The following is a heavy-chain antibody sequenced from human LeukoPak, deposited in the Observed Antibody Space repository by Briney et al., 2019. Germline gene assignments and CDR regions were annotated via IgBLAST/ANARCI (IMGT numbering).Heavy chain of an antibody. D-gene: IGHD3-3*01. J-gene: IGHJ4*02. CDR1: GFTFSSYS. Sequence: GGSLRLSCAASGFTFSSYSMNWVRQAPGKGLEWVSAISGSGGSTYYADSVKGRFTISRDNSKNTLYLQMNSLRAEDTAVYYCAAPGSGYYRDAWDYWGQGTLVTVSS. V-gene: IGHV3-23*01. CDR2: ISGSGGST. CDR3: AAPGSGYYRDAWDY.